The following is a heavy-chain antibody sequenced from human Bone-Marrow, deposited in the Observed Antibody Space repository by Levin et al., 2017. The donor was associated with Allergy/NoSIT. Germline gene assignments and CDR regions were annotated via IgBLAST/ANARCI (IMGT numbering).Heavy chain of an antibody. V-gene: IGHV3-23*01. J-gene: IGHJ4*02. D-gene: IGHD3-9*01. Sequence: GGSLRLSCGASGFTFDTFTMSWVRQGPGRGLEWLADISGSGGRTYYADSVKGRFSISRDNSKNIVYLQMNSLSGEDPAVYYCAKNLGADEGDDILTGLFDYWGQGTLVTVSS. CDR2: ISGSGGRT. CDR3: AKNLGADEGDDILTGLFDY. CDR1: GFTFDTFT.